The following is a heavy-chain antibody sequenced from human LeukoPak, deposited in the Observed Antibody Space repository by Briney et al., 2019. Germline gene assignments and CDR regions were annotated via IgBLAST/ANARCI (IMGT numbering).Heavy chain of an antibody. J-gene: IGHJ4*02. V-gene: IGHV3-30*02. CDR1: GFTFSSYG. D-gene: IGHD3-22*01. CDR2: IRYDGSNK. Sequence: GGSLRLSCAASGFTFSSYGMHWVRQAPGKGLEWVAFIRYDGSNKYYADSVKGQFTISRDNSKNTLYLQMNSLRAEDTAVYYCANDGSRDYYDSSGTYFDYWGQGTLVTVSS. CDR3: ANDGSRDYYDSSGTYFDY.